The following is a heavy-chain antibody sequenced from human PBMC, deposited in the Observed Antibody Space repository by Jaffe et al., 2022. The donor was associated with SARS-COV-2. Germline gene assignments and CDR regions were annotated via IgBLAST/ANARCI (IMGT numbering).Heavy chain of an antibody. J-gene: IGHJ6*02. CDR3: ARDVGDVDTATPWGYYYYYGMDV. CDR2: INPNSGGT. D-gene: IGHD5-18*01. Sequence: QVQLVQSGAEVKKPGASVKVSCKASGYTFTGYYMHWVRQAPGQGLEWMGRINPNSGGTNYAQKFQGRVTMTRDTSISTAYMELSRLRSDDTAVYYCARDVGDVDTATPWGYYYYYGMDVWGQGTTVTVSS. CDR1: GYTFTGYY. V-gene: IGHV1-2*06.